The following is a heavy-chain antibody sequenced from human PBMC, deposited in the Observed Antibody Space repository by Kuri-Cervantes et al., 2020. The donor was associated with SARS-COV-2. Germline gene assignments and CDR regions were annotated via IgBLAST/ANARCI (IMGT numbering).Heavy chain of an antibody. D-gene: IGHD6-19*01. Sequence: SQTLSLTCAISGDSVSSNSAAWSWIRQSPSRGLEWLGRTFYRSKWHNDYAVSVKGRITISPDTSKNQFSLRLNSVTPEDTAVYYCAGGSSGRDYLGQGTLVTVSS. CDR2: TFYRSKWHN. CDR1: GDSVSSNSAA. V-gene: IGHV6-1*01. J-gene: IGHJ4*02. CDR3: AGGSSGRDY.